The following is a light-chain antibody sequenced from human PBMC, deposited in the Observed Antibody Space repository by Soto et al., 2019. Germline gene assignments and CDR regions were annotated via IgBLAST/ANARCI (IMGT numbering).Light chain of an antibody. V-gene: IGKV3-15*01. CDR1: QSVRCR. CDR3: HQYADGPYT. CDR2: GAS. J-gene: IGKJ2*01. Sequence: HCAAAVSLSPGESATPSCRASQSVRCRVAWYQQMPGQAPRSLIRGASTRHPGIPVRFSGSGSGTEFTLTITSLQSEDFAVYYCHQYADGPYTFGHRTKVDIK.